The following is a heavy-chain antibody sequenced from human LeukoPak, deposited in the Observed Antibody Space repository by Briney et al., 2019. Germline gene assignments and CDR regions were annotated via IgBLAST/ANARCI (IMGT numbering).Heavy chain of an antibody. CDR3: ARVKPIVVVVAATPEAIDAFDI. J-gene: IGHJ3*02. CDR2: MNPNSGNT. CDR1: GYTFTSYD. D-gene: IGHD2-15*01. V-gene: IGHV1-8*01. Sequence: ASVKVSCKASGYTFTSYDINWVRQATGQGLEWMGWMNPNSGNTGYAQKFQGRVTMTRNTSISTAYMELSSLRSEDTAVYYCARVKPIVVVVAATPEAIDAFDIWGQGTMVTVSS.